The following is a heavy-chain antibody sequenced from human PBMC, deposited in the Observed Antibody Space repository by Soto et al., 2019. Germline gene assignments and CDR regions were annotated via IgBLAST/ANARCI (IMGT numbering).Heavy chain of an antibody. CDR2: ISYDGSNK. J-gene: IGHJ6*02. Sequence: TGGSLRLSCAASGFTFSSYAMHWVRQAPGKGLEWVAVISYDGSNKYYADSVKGRFTISRDNSKNTLYLQMNSLRAEDTAVYYCASPQLGRFLEWLFGRRPPPGVWGQGTTVTVSS. CDR1: GFTFSSYA. D-gene: IGHD3-3*01. V-gene: IGHV3-30-3*01. CDR3: ASPQLGRFLEWLFGRRPPPGV.